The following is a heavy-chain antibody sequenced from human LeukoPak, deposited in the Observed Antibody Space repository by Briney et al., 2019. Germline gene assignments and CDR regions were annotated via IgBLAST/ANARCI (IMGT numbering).Heavy chain of an antibody. CDR2: IYSGGST. CDR1: GFTVSSNY. CDR3: ARVPAQVGGTGWFDP. Sequence: GGSLRLSCAASGFTVSSNYMSWVRQAPGKGLEWVSVIYSGGSTYYADSVKGRFTISRDNSKNTLYLQMNSLRAEDTAVYYCARVPAQVGGTGWFDPWGQGTLVTVSS. D-gene: IGHD1-26*01. V-gene: IGHV3-66*01. J-gene: IGHJ5*02.